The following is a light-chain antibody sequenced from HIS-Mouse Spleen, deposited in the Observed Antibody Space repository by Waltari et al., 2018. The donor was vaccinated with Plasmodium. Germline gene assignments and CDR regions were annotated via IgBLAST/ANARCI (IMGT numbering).Light chain of an antibody. CDR3: SSYTSSSTHVV. J-gene: IGLJ2*01. CDR2: DVS. V-gene: IGLV2-14*03. Sequence: QSALTQPASVSGSPGQSITISCTGTSSDVGGYNYVSWYQQHPGKAPKLMIYDVSNRTSVVSNAFSGSKSGNTAFLTISGLQAEDEADYYGSSYTSSSTHVVFGGGTKLTVL. CDR1: SSDVGGYNY.